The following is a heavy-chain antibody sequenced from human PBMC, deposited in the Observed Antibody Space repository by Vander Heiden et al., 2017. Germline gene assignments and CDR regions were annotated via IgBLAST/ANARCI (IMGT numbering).Heavy chain of an antibody. J-gene: IGHJ3*02. V-gene: IGHV3-33*01. CDR3: ARGHDYGDYEGAFDI. D-gene: IGHD4-17*01. CDR2: IWYDGSNK. Sequence: QVQLVASGGGVVQPGRSLRLSCAASGFTFSSYGMHWVRQAPGKGLEWVAVIWYDGSNKYYADSVKGRFTISRDNSKNTLYLQMNSLRAEDTAVYYCARGHDYGDYEGAFDIWGQGTMVTVSS. CDR1: GFTFSSYG.